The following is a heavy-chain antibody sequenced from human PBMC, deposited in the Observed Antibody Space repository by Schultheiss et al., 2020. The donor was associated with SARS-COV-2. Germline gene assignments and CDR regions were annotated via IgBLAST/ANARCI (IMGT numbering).Heavy chain of an antibody. Sequence: SETLSLTCSVSGGSISSGDYYWSWIRQSPGKGLEWIGYIYYSGSTNYNSSLKSRVTISVDTSKNQFSLKLTSLTAADTAVYYCARWGGQQPEGWHFQHWGQGTLVTVSS. CDR1: GGSISSGDYY. D-gene: IGHD6-13*01. CDR3: ARWGGQQPEGWHFQH. CDR2: IYYSGST. J-gene: IGHJ1*01. V-gene: IGHV4-30-4*01.